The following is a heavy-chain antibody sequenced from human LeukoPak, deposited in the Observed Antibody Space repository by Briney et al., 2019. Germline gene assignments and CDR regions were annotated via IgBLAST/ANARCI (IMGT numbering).Heavy chain of an antibody. CDR1: GFTFSSYA. CDR2: ISGSGDST. CDR3: ARDGPTTGTTEDYYYMDV. V-gene: IGHV3-23*01. J-gene: IGHJ6*03. D-gene: IGHD1-1*01. Sequence: PGGSLRLSCAASGFTFSSYAMSWVRQGPGKGLEWVSAISGSGDSTYYAHSVKGRFTISRDNSKNTLYLQMNSLRAEDTAVYYCARDGPTTGTTEDYYYMDVWGKGTTVTVSS.